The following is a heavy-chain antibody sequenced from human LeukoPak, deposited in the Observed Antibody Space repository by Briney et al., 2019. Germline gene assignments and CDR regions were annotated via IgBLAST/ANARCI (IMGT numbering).Heavy chain of an antibody. J-gene: IGHJ3*02. Sequence: PGGSLRLSCAASGFTFSSYEMNWVRQAPGKGLEWVSYISSSGTTIHYADSVKGRFTISRDNAKNSLNLQMNSLRAEDTAVYYCAREYYDSSGYYYEGGAFDIWGQGTMVTVSS. CDR3: AREYYDSSGYYYEGGAFDI. CDR1: GFTFSSYE. V-gene: IGHV3-48*03. D-gene: IGHD3-22*01. CDR2: ISSSGTTI.